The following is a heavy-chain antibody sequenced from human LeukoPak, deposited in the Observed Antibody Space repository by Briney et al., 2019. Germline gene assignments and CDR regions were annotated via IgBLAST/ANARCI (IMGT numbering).Heavy chain of an antibody. V-gene: IGHV3-48*03. CDR2: ISSSGSTI. J-gene: IGHJ6*02. CDR3: ARVASLYYYGMDV. CDR1: AITFSIYE. Sequence: GGSLRLSCAASAITFSIYEMNWVRQAPGNGLEWVSYISSSGSTIYYADSVKGRFTISRDNAKNSLYLQMNSLIAEDTAVYYCARVASLYYYGMDVWRQGTAVSVSS.